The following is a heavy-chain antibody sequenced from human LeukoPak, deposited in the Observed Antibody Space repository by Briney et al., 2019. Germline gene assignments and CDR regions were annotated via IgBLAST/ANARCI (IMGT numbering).Heavy chain of an antibody. CDR1: GGSFSGYY. D-gene: IGHD5-18*01. Sequence: PSETLSLTCAVYGGSFSGYYWSWIRQPPGKGLEWIGEINHSGSTNYNPSLKSRVTISVDTSKNQFSLKLSSVTAADTAVYYCARGRRVIQLWPSLNWFDSWGQGTLVTVSS. J-gene: IGHJ5*01. CDR2: INHSGST. CDR3: ARGRRVIQLWPSLNWFDS. V-gene: IGHV4-34*01.